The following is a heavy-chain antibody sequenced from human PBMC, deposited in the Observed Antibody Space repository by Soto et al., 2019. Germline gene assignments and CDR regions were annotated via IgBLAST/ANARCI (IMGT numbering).Heavy chain of an antibody. J-gene: IGHJ4*02. CDR3: GKALGELSPESFDY. D-gene: IGHD3-16*02. Sequence: QVQLVESGGGVVQPGRSLRLSCAASGFTFSSYAMHWVRQAPGKGLEWVAIMSYDGNNQYYADSVKGRFTISRDNFKNTLHLKMNSLRAENTALYYCGKALGELSPESFDYWGRESWSPSPQ. CDR1: GFTFSSYA. CDR2: MSYDGNNQ. V-gene: IGHV3-30*03.